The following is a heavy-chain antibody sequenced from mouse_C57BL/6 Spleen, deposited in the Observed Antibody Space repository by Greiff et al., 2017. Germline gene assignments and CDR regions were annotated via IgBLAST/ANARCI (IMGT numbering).Heavy chain of an antibody. D-gene: IGHD4-1*01. J-gene: IGHJ4*01. CDR2: IWRGGST. CDR1: GFSLTSYG. V-gene: IGHV2-5*01. Sequence: VKLMESGPGLVQPSQSLSITCTVSGFSLTSYGVHWVRQSPGKGLEWLGVIWRGGSTDYNAAFMSRLSITKDNSKRQVFFKMNSLQADDTAIYYCAKNGNWGAMDYWGQGTSVTVSS. CDR3: AKNGNWGAMDY.